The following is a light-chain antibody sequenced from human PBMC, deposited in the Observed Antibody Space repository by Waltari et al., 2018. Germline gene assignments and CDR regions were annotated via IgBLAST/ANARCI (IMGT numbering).Light chain of an antibody. Sequence: QSVLTQPPSVSGAPGQRVPISCTASSSNFGAGSDVHWYQQLPGTAPKVLIYENINRPSGVPDRFSGSKSGTSASLAITGLQAEDEADYYCQSYDTGLKGYVFGTGTKVTVL. CDR3: QSYDTGLKGYV. J-gene: IGLJ1*01. V-gene: IGLV1-40*01. CDR1: SSNFGAGSD. CDR2: ENI.